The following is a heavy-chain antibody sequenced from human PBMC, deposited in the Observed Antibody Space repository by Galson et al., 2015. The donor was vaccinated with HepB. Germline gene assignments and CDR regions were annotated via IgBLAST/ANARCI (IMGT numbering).Heavy chain of an antibody. CDR3: AKEMTPRPSRRYFDY. V-gene: IGHV3-9*01. CDR1: GFTFDDYA. J-gene: IGHJ4*02. Sequence: SLRLSCAASGFTFDDYAMHWVRQAPGKGLEWVSGISWNSGSIGYADSVKGRFTISRDNSKNTLNLQLNSLRAEDTALYYCAKEMTPRPSRRYFDYWGQGTLVTVSS. CDR2: ISWNSGSI. D-gene: IGHD6-6*01.